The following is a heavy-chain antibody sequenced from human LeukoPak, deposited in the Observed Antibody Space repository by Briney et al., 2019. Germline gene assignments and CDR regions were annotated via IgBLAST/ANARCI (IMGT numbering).Heavy chain of an antibody. CDR3: ARSKDILTGYCFDY. Sequence: SETLSLTCTVSGGSISSYYWSWIRQPPGKGLEWIGYIYYSGSTKYNPSLKSRVTISVETSKKQFSLKLSSVTAADTAVYYCARSKDILTGYCFDYWGQGTLVTVSS. D-gene: IGHD3-9*01. CDR2: IYYSGST. J-gene: IGHJ4*02. V-gene: IGHV4-59*01. CDR1: GGSISSYY.